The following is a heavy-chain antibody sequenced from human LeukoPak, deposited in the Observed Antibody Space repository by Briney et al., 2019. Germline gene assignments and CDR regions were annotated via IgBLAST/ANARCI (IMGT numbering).Heavy chain of an antibody. V-gene: IGHV3-21*01. Sequence: GGSLRLSCAASGFTFSSYSMNWVRQAPGKGLEWVSSISSSSSYIYYADSVKGRFTISRGNAKNSLYLQMNSLRAEDTAVYYCARNDYQGYYYYGMDVWGQGTTVTVSS. CDR3: ARNDYQGYYYYGMDV. CDR1: GFTFSSYS. D-gene: IGHD4-11*01. CDR2: ISSSSSYI. J-gene: IGHJ6*02.